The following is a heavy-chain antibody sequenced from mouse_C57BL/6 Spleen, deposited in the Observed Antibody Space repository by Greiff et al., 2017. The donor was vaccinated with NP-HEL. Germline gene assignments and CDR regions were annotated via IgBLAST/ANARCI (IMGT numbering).Heavy chain of an antibody. V-gene: IGHV1-59*01. D-gene: IGHD3-2*02. CDR2: IDPSDSYT. CDR1: GYTFTSYW. J-gene: IGHJ2*01. CDR3: ARERAAQADFDY. Sequence: QVQLQQPGAELVRPGTSVKLSCKASGYTFTSYWMHWVKQRPGQGLEWIGVIDPSDSYTNYNQKFKGKATLTVDTSSSTAYMQLSSLTSEDSAVYYCARERAAQADFDYWGQGTTLTVSS.